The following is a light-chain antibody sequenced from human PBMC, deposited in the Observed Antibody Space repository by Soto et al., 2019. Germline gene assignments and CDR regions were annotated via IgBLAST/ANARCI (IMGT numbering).Light chain of an antibody. CDR1: SSNIGRNY. J-gene: IGLJ7*01. CDR2: DSN. Sequence: QSVLTQPPSVSAAPGQKVTLSCSGSSSNIGRNYVSWYQQLPGTAPKLLIYDSNRRPSGIPDRFSGSKSGTSATLDITGRQTGDEAGYYCGAWDTSLTAAVFGGGTQLTVL. CDR3: GAWDTSLTAAV. V-gene: IGLV1-51*01.